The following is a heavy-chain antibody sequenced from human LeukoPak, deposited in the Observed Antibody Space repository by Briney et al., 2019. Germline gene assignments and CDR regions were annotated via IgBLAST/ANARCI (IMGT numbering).Heavy chain of an antibody. J-gene: IGHJ4*02. V-gene: IGHV4-34*01. D-gene: IGHD1-1*01. CDR3: ARAGRGTSSRALDY. Sequence: PSETLSLTCAISGGSFTDYYWSWIRQPPGKGLEWIGDINDSGSTNSSPSLKSRVVISLDTSKSQLSLKLSPVTAADTATYFCARAGRGTSSRALDYWRQGTLVTVSS. CDR2: INDSGST. CDR1: GGSFTDYY.